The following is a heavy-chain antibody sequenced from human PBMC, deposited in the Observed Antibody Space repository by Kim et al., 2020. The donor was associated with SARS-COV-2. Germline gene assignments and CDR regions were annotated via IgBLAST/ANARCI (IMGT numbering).Heavy chain of an antibody. J-gene: IGHJ2*01. D-gene: IGHD2-15*01. CDR3: ARVGGSRSRYFDL. V-gene: IGHV1-18*01. Sequence: YAPKLQCRVTMTTDTSTSTAYMELRSLRSDATAVYYCARVGGSRSRYFDLWGRGTLVTVSS.